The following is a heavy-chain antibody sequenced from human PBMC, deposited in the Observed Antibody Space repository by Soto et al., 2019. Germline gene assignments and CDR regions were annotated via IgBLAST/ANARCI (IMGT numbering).Heavy chain of an antibody. J-gene: IGHJ6*02. D-gene: IGHD4-17*01. CDR3: ARHRLGDYAHYYYYYGMDV. CDR2: ISHSGRT. Sequence: PSETLSLTCAVSGGSITGGASSWSWIRQPPGKGLEWIGYISHSGRTSYNPSLTSRVTLSVDTSKNQFSLKLSSVTAADTAVYYCARHRLGDYAHYYYYYGMDVWGQGTTVTVSS. V-gene: IGHV4-30-2*01. CDR1: GGSITGGASS.